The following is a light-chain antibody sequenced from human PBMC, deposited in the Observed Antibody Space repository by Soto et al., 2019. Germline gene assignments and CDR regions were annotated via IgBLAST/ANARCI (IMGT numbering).Light chain of an antibody. J-gene: IGKJ5*01. Sequence: EIVLTQSPGTLSLSPGERATLSCRASQSVSSSYLAWYQQKPGQPPRLLIYGASSRATGIPARFSGSGSGTDFTLTITSLEPEDFAVYFCHQRYNWPRVTFGQGTRLAIK. CDR2: GAS. V-gene: IGKV3D-20*02. CDR3: HQRYNWPRVT. CDR1: QSVSSSY.